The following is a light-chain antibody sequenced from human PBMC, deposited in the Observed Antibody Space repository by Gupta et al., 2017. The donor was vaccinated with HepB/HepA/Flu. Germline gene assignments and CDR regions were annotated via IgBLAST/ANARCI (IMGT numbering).Light chain of an antibody. CDR3: QHGKSSPRT. Sequence: DIQWTQSPSFLSASVGDRVSITCRASQDIYDYLAWYQQKSGKAPKLLIYAASTGQSGVPSSFRGSGSGTDFTLTISSLQPDDFATYYCQHGKSSPRTFGQGTKV. CDR1: QDIYDY. V-gene: IGKV1-9*01. CDR2: AAS. J-gene: IGKJ1*01.